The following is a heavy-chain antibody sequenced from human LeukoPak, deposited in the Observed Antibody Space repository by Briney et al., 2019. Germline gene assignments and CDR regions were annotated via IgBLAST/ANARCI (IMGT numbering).Heavy chain of an antibody. CDR1: GGSFSGYY. D-gene: IGHD3-3*01. CDR3: ASSSLFDDY. J-gene: IGHJ4*02. CDR2: INHSGST. Sequence: KPSETLSLTCAVYGGSFSGYYWSWIRQPPGKGLEWIGEINHSGSTNYNPSLKSRVTISVDTSKNQFSLKLSSVTAADTAVYYCASSSLFDDYWGQGTLVTVSS. V-gene: IGHV4-34*01.